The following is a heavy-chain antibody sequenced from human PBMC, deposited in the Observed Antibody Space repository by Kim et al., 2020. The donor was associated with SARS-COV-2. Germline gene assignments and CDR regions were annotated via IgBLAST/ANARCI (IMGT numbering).Heavy chain of an antibody. Sequence: SETLSLTCTVSGVSISSYYWSWIRQPPGKGLEWIGYIYYSGSADYNPSLKSRVTISVDTSKNQFSLKLSSVTAADTAVYYCARGKFASNYWGQGTLVTVS. CDR1: GVSISSYY. J-gene: IGHJ4*02. V-gene: IGHV4-59*01. CDR2: IYYSGSA. CDR3: ARGKFASNY.